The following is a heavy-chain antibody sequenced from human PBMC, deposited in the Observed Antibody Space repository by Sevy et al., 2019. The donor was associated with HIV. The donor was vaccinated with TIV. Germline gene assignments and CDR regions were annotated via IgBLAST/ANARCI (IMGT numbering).Heavy chain of an antibody. CDR1: GFTFSSYS. CDR3: ARGKTPDSSGYYYYYYGMDV. V-gene: IGHV3-21*01. J-gene: IGHJ6*02. D-gene: IGHD3-22*01. CDR2: ISSSSYI. Sequence: GGSLRLSCAASGFTFSSYSMNWVRQAPGKGLEWVSSISSSSYIYYADSVKGRFTISRDNAKNSLYLQMNSLRAEDTAVYYCARGKTPDSSGYYYYYYGMDVWGQGTTVTVSS.